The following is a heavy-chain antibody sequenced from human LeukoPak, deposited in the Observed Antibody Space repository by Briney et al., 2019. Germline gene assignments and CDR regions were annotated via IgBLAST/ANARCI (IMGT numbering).Heavy chain of an antibody. J-gene: IGHJ4*02. CDR2: IKQDGSKK. CDR1: GFPFSSYW. D-gene: IGHD5-24*01. CDR3: TRVGYIDEGIDY. Sequence: GGPLRLSCVASGFPFSSYWMTWVRQAPEKGLEWVANIKQDGSKKSYVDSVKGRFTISRDNAKNSLYLQMNSLRAEDTAIYYCTRVGYIDEGIDYWGQGTLVTVSS. V-gene: IGHV3-7*04.